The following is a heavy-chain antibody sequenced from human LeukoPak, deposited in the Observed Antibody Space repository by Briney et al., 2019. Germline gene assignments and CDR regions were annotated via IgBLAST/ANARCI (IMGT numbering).Heavy chain of an antibody. CDR1: GFTFTNAW. V-gene: IGHV3-15*01. J-gene: IGHJ6*02. CDR3: TTGLRYCSGGSCYQYYYYGLDV. CDR2: IRNKADGETT. D-gene: IGHD2-15*01. Sequence: GGSLRLSCAASGFTFTNAWMSWVRLAPGKGLEWVGRIRNKADGETTDYAAPGKGRFTISRDDSRTTLYLQMNDLKTEDTAVYYCTTGLRYCSGGSCYQYYYYGLDVWGQGTTVTVSS.